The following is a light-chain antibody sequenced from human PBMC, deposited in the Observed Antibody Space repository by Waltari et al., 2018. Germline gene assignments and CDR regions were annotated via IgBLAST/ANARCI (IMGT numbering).Light chain of an antibody. CDR2: EVS. CDR3: MQSQEAPIT. J-gene: IGKJ5*01. CDR1: QWLLHPTGRTF. V-gene: IGKV2D-29*01. Sequence: DIVMTQTPLSLSVTPGQPASISCKPSQWLLHPTGRTFLYWFLQRPGQPPQPLIYEVSNRFSGVPDRFSGSESGTDFTLKISRVEAEDFGVYYCMQSQEAPITFGQGTRLEIK.